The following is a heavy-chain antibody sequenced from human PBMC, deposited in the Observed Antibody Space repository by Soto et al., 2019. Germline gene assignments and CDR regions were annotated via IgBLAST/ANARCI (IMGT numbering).Heavy chain of an antibody. CDR2: IDWDDDK. Sequence: SVPTLVNPTQTLTLTCTFSGFSLGTSGVCVSWIRQPPGKALEWLALIDWDDDKYYSTSLKTRLTISKDTSKNQVVLTMTNMDPVETATYYRARIGIAAAADYYYGIDVWGKGTTVTVSS. J-gene: IGHJ6*04. CDR1: GFSLGTSGVC. CDR3: ARIGIAAAADYYYGIDV. D-gene: IGHD6-13*01. V-gene: IGHV2-70*01.